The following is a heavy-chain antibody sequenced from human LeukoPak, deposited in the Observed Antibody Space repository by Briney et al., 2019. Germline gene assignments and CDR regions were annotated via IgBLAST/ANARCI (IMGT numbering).Heavy chain of an antibody. CDR1: GGSISSNNW. V-gene: IGHV4-4*02. CDR3: ARRIITGYTDY. D-gene: IGHD1-20*01. CDR2: IYHGGST. J-gene: IGHJ4*02. Sequence: SGTLSLTCAVSGGSISSNNWWSWVRQPPGKGLEWIGEIYHGGSTNYNPSLKSRVTISVGKAKNQFSLILSSVTAADTAVYFCARRIITGYTDYWGQGILVTVSS.